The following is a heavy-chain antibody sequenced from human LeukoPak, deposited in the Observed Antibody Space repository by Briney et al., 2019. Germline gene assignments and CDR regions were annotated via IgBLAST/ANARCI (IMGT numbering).Heavy chain of an antibody. CDR1: GFTFSSYW. D-gene: IGHD2-15*01. Sequence: GGSLRLSCAASGFTFSSYWMSWVRQAPGKGLEWVSGISASGGSPYYADSVKGRFTISRDNSKNTLYLQMNSLRAEDTALYYCAKNGDRGAYCSGGSCYPYYYYNMDVWGKGTTVTISS. CDR3: AKNGDRGAYCSGGSCYPYYYYNMDV. J-gene: IGHJ6*03. CDR2: ISASGGSP. V-gene: IGHV3-23*01.